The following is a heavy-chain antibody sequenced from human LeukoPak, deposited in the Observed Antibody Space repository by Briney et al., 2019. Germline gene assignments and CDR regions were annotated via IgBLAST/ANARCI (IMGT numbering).Heavy chain of an antibody. CDR3: ATQGGYNSP. Sequence: PGGSLRLSCAASGFTFSSYGMHWVRQAPGKGLEWVAVISNDGSNKYHADSVKGRFTISRDNSKNTLYLQMNSLRAEDTAVYYCATQGGYNSPWGQGTLVTVSS. CDR1: GFTFSSYG. V-gene: IGHV3-30*03. CDR2: ISNDGSNK. J-gene: IGHJ5*02. D-gene: IGHD1-20*01.